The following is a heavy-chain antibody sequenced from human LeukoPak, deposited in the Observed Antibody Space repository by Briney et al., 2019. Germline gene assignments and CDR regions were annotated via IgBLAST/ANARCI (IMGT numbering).Heavy chain of an antibody. CDR2: IYSDDST. CDR1: GVSVASNY. D-gene: IGHD3-22*01. CDR3: ARGRGYYYDSSALGAFDF. J-gene: IGHJ3*01. V-gene: IGHV3-53*04. Sequence: GGSLRLSCAASGVSVASNYMNWVRQAPRKGLEWVSVIYSDDSTYYAESVKRRFTISRHNYKNTLYLQMNNPRAEDTAVYYCARGRGYYYDSSALGAFDFWGQGTMVSVSS.